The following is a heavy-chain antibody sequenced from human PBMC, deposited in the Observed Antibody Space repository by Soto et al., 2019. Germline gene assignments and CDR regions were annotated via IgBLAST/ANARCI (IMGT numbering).Heavy chain of an antibody. CDR1: GGSINTVNYF. Sequence: SETLSLTCTVSGGSINTVNYFWSWIRQSPDKGLEWIGHIYNGGTTYNNPSLTSRVTISVDTSYNQFSLKLSSVSAADTAVYYRDCGPGDTKFDYWGQGTLVTVSS. J-gene: IGHJ4*02. CDR2: IYNGGTT. D-gene: IGHD2-21*01. V-gene: IGHV4-30-4*01. CDR3: DCGPGDTKFDY.